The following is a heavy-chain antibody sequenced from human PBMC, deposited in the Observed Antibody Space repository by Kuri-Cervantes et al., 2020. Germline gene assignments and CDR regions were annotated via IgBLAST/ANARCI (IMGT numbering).Heavy chain of an antibody. CDR3: ARGSPPTLRAGDY. J-gene: IGHJ4*02. CDR2: ISYDGSNK. CDR1: GFTFSSYW. D-gene: IGHD2/OR15-2a*01. Sequence: GESLKISCAASGFTFSSYWMHWVRQAPGKGLEWVAVISYDGSNKYYADSVKGRFTISRDNAKNSLYLQMNSLRAEDTAVYYCARGSPPTLRAGDYWGQGTLVTVSS. V-gene: IGHV3-30-3*01.